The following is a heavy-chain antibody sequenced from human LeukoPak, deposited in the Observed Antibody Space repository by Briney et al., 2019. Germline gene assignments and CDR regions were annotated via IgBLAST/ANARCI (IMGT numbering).Heavy chain of an antibody. Sequence: SEPLSLTCSGSNYSLSNSLYWGWPRQPPGKGLEWIGSIYRSGSTFYNPSLKSRVTISLDTSKNQFSLKLSSVTAADTAVYFCARGTYGYYMDVWGKGTTVTVSS. J-gene: IGHJ6*03. V-gene: IGHV4-38-2*02. CDR2: IYRSGST. CDR3: ARGTYGYYMDV. D-gene: IGHD4-17*01. CDR1: NYSLSNSLY.